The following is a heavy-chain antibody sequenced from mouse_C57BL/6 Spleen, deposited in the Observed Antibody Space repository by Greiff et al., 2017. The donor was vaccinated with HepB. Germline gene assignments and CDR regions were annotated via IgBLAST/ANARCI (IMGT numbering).Heavy chain of an antibody. D-gene: IGHD2-3*01. Sequence: QVQLQQPGAELVKPGASVKLSCKASGYTFTSYWMHWVKQRPGQGLEWIGMIHPNRGSTNYNEKFKSNATLTVDKSSSTAYMQLSSLTSEDSAVYYCANQIYDGYYGYAMDYWGQGTSVTVSS. CDR2: IHPNRGST. CDR3: ANQIYDGYYGYAMDY. V-gene: IGHV1-64*01. CDR1: GYTFTSYW. J-gene: IGHJ4*01.